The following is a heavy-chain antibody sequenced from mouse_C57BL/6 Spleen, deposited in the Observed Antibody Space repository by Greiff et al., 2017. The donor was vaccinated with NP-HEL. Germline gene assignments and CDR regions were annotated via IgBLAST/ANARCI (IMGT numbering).Heavy chain of an antibody. Sequence: VQLQQSGAELVKPGASVKLSCTASGFNIKDYYMHWVKQRTEQGLEWIGRIDPEDGETKYDPKFQGKATITADTSSNTAYLQLSSLTSEDTAVYYCSRTIYYYGPYAMDDWGQGTSVTVSS. J-gene: IGHJ4*01. D-gene: IGHD1-1*01. CDR1: GFNIKDYY. CDR3: SRTIYYYGPYAMDD. V-gene: IGHV14-2*01. CDR2: IDPEDGET.